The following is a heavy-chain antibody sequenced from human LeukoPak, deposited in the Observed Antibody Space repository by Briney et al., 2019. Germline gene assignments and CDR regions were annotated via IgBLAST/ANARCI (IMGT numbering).Heavy chain of an antibody. Sequence: SETLSLTCTVSGVSISSYYWNWIRQPPGKGLEWVGYIYDSGSTNYNPSLKSRGTISVDTSKNQFSLKVTSVTAADTAVYYCARWGDYYDSSGNYYYMDVWGKGTTVTISS. CDR1: GVSISSYY. CDR2: IYDSGST. CDR3: ARWGDYYDSSGNYYYMDV. J-gene: IGHJ6*03. D-gene: IGHD3-22*01. V-gene: IGHV4-59*01.